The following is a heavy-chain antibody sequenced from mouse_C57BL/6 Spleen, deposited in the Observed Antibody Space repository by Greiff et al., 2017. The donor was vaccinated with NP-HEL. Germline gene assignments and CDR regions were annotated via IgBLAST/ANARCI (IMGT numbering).Heavy chain of an antibody. D-gene: IGHD2-12*01. V-gene: IGHV2-2*01. CDR1: GFSLTSYG. Sequence: QVQLKESGPGLVQPSQSLSITCTVSGFSLTSYGVHWVRQSPGKGLEWLGVIWSGGSTDYNAAFISRLSISKDNSKSQVFFKMNSLQADDTAIYYCARGGYSPYAMDYWGQGTSVTVSS. CDR3: ARGGYSPYAMDY. CDR2: IWSGGST. J-gene: IGHJ4*01.